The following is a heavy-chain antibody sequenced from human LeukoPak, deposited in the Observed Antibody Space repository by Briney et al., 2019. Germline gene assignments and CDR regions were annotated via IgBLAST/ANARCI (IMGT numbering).Heavy chain of an antibody. V-gene: IGHV3-30*04. D-gene: IGHD6-6*01. CDR1: GFTFSNCA. CDR3: ARVVVSSSSDYFDY. J-gene: IGHJ4*02. CDR2: TSYDESNK. Sequence: GKSLRLSCAASGFTFSNCAMHWIRQDPGKGLEWVAVTSYDESNKYYADSVKGRFTISRDNSKKTLYLQMNSLRGEDTAVYYCARVVVSSSSDYFDYWGQGTLVIVSS.